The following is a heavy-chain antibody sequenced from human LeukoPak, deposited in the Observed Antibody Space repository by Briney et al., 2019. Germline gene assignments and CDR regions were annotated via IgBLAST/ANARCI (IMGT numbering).Heavy chain of an antibody. CDR2: INHSGST. D-gene: IGHD6-13*01. CDR1: GGSFSDYY. Sequence: SETLSLTCAVYGGSFSDYYWAWIRQSPGKGLEWIGQINHSGSTNYNPSLKSRVTISVDTSKNQFSLRVSSVTAADTAIYYCAREREERVAWYERPHFDNWGQGALVTVSS. CDR3: AREREERVAWYERPHFDN. J-gene: IGHJ4*02. V-gene: IGHV4-34*01.